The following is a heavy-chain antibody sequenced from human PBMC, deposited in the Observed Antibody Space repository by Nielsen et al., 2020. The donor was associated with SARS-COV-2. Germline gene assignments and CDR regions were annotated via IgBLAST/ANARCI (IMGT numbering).Heavy chain of an antibody. V-gene: IGHV4-34*01. CDR3: ARVRYSGAFDI. CDR2: INHSGST. D-gene: IGHD6-13*01. J-gene: IGHJ3*02. Sequence: SETLSLTCAVYGGSFSGYYWSWIRQPPGKRLEWIGEINHSGSTNYNPSLKSRVTISVDTSKNQFSLKLSSVSAADTAVYYCARVRYSGAFDIWGQGTMVTVSS. CDR1: GGSFSGYY.